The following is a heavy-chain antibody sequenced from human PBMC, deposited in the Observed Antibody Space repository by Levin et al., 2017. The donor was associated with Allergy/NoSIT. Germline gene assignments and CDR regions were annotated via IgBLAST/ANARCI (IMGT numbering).Heavy chain of an antibody. D-gene: IGHD3-22*01. CDR1: GFTFSNYW. CDR3: ARDLSGFSDN. Sequence: GGSLRLSCAASGFTFSNYWMHWVRQAPGKGLVWVSRSNEDGSITNYADSVKGRFTISRDNAKNTLYLQMNSLRAEDTAVYYCARDLSGFSDNGGQGTLVTVST. V-gene: IGHV3-74*01. J-gene: IGHJ4*02. CDR2: SNEDGSIT.